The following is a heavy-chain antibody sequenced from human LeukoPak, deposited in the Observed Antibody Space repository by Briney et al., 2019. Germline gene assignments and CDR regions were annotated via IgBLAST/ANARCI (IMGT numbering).Heavy chain of an antibody. D-gene: IGHD1-14*01. Sequence: PGGSLRLSCAASGFTFSDYYMSWIRQAPGKGLEWVSYISSSSSGYTKYADSVKGRFTISRGNAKNSLYLQMNSLRAEDMAVYYCVAGNGRDSWGQGTLVTVSS. J-gene: IGHJ5*01. CDR2: ISSSSSGYT. CDR3: VAGNGRDS. CDR1: GFTFSDYY. V-gene: IGHV3-11*06.